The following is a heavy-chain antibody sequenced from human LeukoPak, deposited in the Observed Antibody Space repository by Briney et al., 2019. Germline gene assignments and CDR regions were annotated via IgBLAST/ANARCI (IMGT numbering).Heavy chain of an antibody. V-gene: IGHV4-59*01. Sequence: SETLSLTCTVSGGSIINYYRSWIRQPPGKGLEWIGYIYYNGNTNYNPSLKSRVTISLDTSKNQFSLKLSSVTAADTALYYCARGPSGYYKTFDYWGQGTLVTVSS. CDR1: GGSIINYY. J-gene: IGHJ4*02. CDR3: ARGPSGYYKTFDY. CDR2: IYYNGNT. D-gene: IGHD3-22*01.